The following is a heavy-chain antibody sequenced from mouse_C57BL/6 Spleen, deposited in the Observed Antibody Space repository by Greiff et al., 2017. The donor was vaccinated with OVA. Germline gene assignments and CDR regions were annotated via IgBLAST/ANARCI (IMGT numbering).Heavy chain of an antibody. D-gene: IGHD1-1*01. V-gene: IGHV14-4*01. CDR3: TSIYYYGSSYVKYYAMDY. CDR2: IDPENGDT. J-gene: IGHJ4*01. Sequence: VQLQQSGAELVRPGASVKLSCTASGFNIKDDYMHWVKQGPEQGLEWIGWIDPENGDTEYASKFQGKATITADTSSNTAYLQLSSLTSEDTAVYYCTSIYYYGSSYVKYYAMDYWGQGTSVTVSS. CDR1: GFNIKDDY.